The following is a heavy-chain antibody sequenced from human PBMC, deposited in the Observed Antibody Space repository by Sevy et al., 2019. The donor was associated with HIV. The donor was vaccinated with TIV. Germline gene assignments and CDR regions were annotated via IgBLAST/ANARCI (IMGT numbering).Heavy chain of an antibody. CDR2: ITRNSYEAYGGTT. Sequence: GGSLRLSCTTSGFTFDDYAMSWFRQAPGKGLEWVAFITRNSYEAYGGTTDYAASVKGRFIISRDDSKSVAFLQMNILKTEDTAVYYCTRGLATADTPEYYFDYWGQGTLVTVSS. CDR3: TRGLATADTPEYYFDY. J-gene: IGHJ4*02. D-gene: IGHD5-12*01. CDR1: GFTFDDYA. V-gene: IGHV3-49*03.